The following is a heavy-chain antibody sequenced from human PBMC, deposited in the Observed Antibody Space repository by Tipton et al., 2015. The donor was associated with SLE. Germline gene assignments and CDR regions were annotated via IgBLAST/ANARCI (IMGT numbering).Heavy chain of an antibody. CDR2: IYYSGST. J-gene: IGHJ6*03. V-gene: IGHV4-39*07. CDR1: SFSTYG. D-gene: IGHD3-16*01. CDR3: ARAQGGGSTYMDV. Sequence: SFSTYGMHWVRQAPGKGLEWIGSIYYSGSTYYNPSLKSRVTISVDTSKNQFSLKLSSVTAADTAVYYCARAQGGGSTYMDVWGKGTTVTVSS.